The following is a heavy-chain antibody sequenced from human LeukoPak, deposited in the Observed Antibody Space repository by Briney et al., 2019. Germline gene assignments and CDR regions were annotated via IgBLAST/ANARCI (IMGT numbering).Heavy chain of an antibody. CDR3: ARAVYYDFWSGYLFNWFDP. D-gene: IGHD3-3*01. CDR2: IYHSGST. CDR1: GGSISSGGYS. Sequence: NSSQTLSLTCAVSGGSISSGGYSWSWIRQPPGKGLEWIGYIYHSGSTYYNPSLKSRFTISVARSKKQFSLKLSSVTAADTAVYYCARAVYYDFWSGYLFNWFDPWVQGTLFTVSS. J-gene: IGHJ5*02. V-gene: IGHV4-30-2*01.